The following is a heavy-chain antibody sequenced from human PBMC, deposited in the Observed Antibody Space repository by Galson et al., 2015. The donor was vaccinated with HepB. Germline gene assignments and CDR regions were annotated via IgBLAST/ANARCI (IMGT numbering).Heavy chain of an antibody. CDR1: GFTLSNSA. V-gene: IGHV3-23*01. J-gene: IGHJ3*02. D-gene: IGHD6-19*01. CDR2: ISGGST. CDR3: AKIAVAGAFDI. Sequence: SLRLSCAVSGFTLSNSAPGWVRQAPGKGLAWDSIISGGSTYYADSVKGRFTISRDNSKTTLYLQRNSLRAEDTAVYYCAKIAVAGAFDIWGQGTMVTVSS.